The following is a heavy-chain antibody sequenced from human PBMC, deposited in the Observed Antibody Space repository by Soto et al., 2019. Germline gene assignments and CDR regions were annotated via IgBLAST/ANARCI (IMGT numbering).Heavy chain of an antibody. D-gene: IGHD6-13*01. V-gene: IGHV4-59*01. Sequence: SETLSLTCTVSGGSISSYYWSWIRQPPGKGLEWIGYIYYSGSTNSNPSLKSRVTISVDTSKNQFSLKLSSVTAADTAVYYCARGLAAAGMGASGYYYYYYMDVWGKGTTVTVSS. CDR3: ARGLAAAGMGASGYYYYYYMDV. J-gene: IGHJ6*03. CDR1: GGSISSYY. CDR2: IYYSGST.